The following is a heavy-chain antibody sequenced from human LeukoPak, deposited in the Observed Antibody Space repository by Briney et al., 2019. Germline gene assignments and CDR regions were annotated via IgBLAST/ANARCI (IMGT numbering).Heavy chain of an antibody. Sequence: PGGSLRLSCTTSGLTFSSSGLNWVRQAPGKGLEWVASIGPTGFDRYHADSIKGRFTISRDNSNNFLYLQMDSLRAADTAVYYCATETNGRHSDYWGQGTLLTVSS. D-gene: IGHD1-14*01. CDR1: GLTFSSSG. CDR2: IGPTGFDR. CDR3: ATETNGRHSDY. J-gene: IGHJ4*02. V-gene: IGHV3-21*06.